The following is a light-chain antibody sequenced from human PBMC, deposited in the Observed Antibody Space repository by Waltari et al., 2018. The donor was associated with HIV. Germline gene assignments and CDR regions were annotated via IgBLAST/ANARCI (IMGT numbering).Light chain of an antibody. CDR2: AAS. Sequence: DIQLTQSPSLISVSVGGRVTITCRTSQCISSNLAWYQQKPVKAPKLLFYAASTLQSGVPSRFSGSGSVTEFTLTIDILQPEDLATYYCQQLDSYPQITFGEGTKVEVK. V-gene: IGKV1-9*01. CDR3: QQLDSYPQIT. CDR1: QCISSN. J-gene: IGKJ4*01.